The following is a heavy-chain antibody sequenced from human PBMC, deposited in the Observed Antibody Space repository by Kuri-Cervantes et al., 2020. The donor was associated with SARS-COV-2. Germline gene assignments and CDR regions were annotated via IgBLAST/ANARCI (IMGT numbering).Heavy chain of an antibody. J-gene: IGHJ4*02. CDR3: ARGLGYCSGGSCYSRSSSDY. CDR1: GFTFSSYG. CDR2: IRYDGSNK. Sequence: LSLTCAASGFTFSSYGMHWVRQAPGKGLEWVAFIRYDGSNKYYADSVKGRFTISRDNSKNTLYLQMNSLRAEDTAVYYCARGLGYCSGGSCYSRSSSDYWGQGTLVTVSS. V-gene: IGHV3-30*02. D-gene: IGHD2-15*01.